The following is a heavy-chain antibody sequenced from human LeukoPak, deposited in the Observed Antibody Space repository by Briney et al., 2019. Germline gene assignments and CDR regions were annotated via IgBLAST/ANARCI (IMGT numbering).Heavy chain of an antibody. V-gene: IGHV4-34*01. Sequence: SETLSLTCAVYGGSFRGYYWSWIRQPPGKGREGIGEINHSGSTNYNPSLKSRFTISVDTSKNQFSLKLSSVTAADTAVYYCESWQGWEHDAFDIWGQGTMVTVSS. CDR3: ESWQGWEHDAFDI. D-gene: IGHD1-26*01. CDR1: GGSFRGYY. J-gene: IGHJ3*02. CDR2: INHSGST.